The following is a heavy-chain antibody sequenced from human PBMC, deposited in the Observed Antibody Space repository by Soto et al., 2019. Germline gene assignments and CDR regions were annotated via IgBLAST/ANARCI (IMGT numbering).Heavy chain of an antibody. CDR3: ARHCSSTSCYVDY. V-gene: IGHV1-69*02. J-gene: IGHJ4*02. D-gene: IGHD2-2*01. CDR2: IIPILGIA. CDR1: GGTFSSYT. Sequence: QVQLVQSGAEVKKPGSSVKVSCKASGGTFSSYTISWVRRAPGQGLEWMGRIIPILGIANYAQKFQGRVTITADKSTSTAYMELSSLRSEDTAVYYCARHCSSTSCYVDYWGQGTLVTVSS.